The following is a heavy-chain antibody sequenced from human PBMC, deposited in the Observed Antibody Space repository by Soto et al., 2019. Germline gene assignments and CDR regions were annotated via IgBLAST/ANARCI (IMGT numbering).Heavy chain of an antibody. V-gene: IGHV4-30-4*01. CDR1: GGSISSGDYY. CDR2: IYYSGST. Sequence: SETLSLTCTVSGGSISSGDYYWSWIRQPPGKGLEWIGYIYYSGSTYYNPSLKSRVTISVDTSKNQFSLKLSLKLSSVTAADTAVYYCARRWGDYFDYWGQGTLVTVSS. D-gene: IGHD3-16*01. CDR3: ARRWGDYFDY. J-gene: IGHJ4*02.